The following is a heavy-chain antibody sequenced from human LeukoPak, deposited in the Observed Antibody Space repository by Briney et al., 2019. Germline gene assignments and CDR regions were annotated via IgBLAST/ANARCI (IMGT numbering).Heavy chain of an antibody. CDR2: LYSGSST. CDR3: ARVADHFHWYLDL. CDR1: GFTVSTNY. V-gene: IGHV3-53*01. Sequence: GGSLRLSCAASGFTVSTNYMNWVRQAPGKGLEWVSILYSGSSTYYADSVEGRFIVSRDSSKNTLSLQMNDLRAEDTAEYYCARVADHFHWYLDLWGRGTLVTDSS. D-gene: IGHD3-3*02. J-gene: IGHJ2*01.